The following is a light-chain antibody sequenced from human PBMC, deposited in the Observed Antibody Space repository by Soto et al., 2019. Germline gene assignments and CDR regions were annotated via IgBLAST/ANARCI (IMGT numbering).Light chain of an antibody. CDR3: QQDYTTPGS. V-gene: IGKV1-39*01. Sequence: DIQMTQSPSSLSASVGDRVTIACRASQSISTHLNWYQQKPGNAPKLLIYAATSLRSGVPARFSGSGSGTDFTLTISSLQPEDFATYFCQQDYTTPGSFGQGTKVEIK. CDR2: AAT. J-gene: IGKJ1*01. CDR1: QSISTH.